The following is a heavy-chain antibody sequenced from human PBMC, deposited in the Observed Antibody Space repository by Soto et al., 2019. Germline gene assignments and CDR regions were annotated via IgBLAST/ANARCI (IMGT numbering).Heavy chain of an antibody. Sequence: ASVKVSCKASGYTFTSYGVSWVRQAPGQGLEWMGWISAYNGNTNYAQKLQGRVTMTSDTSTNTAYMVLRSLRSDDTAVYFCARAYCSGSSCYRYGMDVWGQGTTVTVS. D-gene: IGHD2-15*01. CDR2: ISAYNGNT. V-gene: IGHV1-18*01. CDR3: ARAYCSGSSCYRYGMDV. J-gene: IGHJ6*02. CDR1: GYTFTSYG.